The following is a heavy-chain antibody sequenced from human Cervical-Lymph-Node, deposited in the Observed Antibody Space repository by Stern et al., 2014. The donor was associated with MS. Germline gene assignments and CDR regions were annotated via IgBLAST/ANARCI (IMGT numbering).Heavy chain of an antibody. CDR3: ARYEDSSGYVYYFDS. J-gene: IGHJ4*02. Sequence: QVQLQESGPGLVKPSETLSLTCTVSGVSISSSSYYWGWIRQPPGKGLEWIGNIYHSGGTYYNSSLKSRLSISADMSKTQFPLNLSSVTAADTAVYYCARYEDSSGYVYYFDSWGQGTLVTVSS. CDR1: GVSISSSSYY. CDR2: IYHSGGT. V-gene: IGHV4-39*01. D-gene: IGHD3-22*01.